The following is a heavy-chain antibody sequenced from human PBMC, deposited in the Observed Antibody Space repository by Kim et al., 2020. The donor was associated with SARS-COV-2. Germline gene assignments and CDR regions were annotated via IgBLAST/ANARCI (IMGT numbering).Heavy chain of an antibody. Sequence: ADPVKGRFTISRDNSKNTMNLKMNRLRAEDTAVYYCARDQSAGYSSSWNDYWGQGTLVTVSS. CDR3: ARDQSAGYSSSWNDY. J-gene: IGHJ4*02. D-gene: IGHD6-13*01. V-gene: IGHV3-30*07.